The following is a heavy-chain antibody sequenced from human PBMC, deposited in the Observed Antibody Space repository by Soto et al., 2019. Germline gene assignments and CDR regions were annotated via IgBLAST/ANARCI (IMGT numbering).Heavy chain of an antibody. CDR1: GGSISSYY. D-gene: IGHD3-22*01. J-gene: IGHJ5*02. CDR3: ATYTRIVASGHNWFDP. V-gene: IGHV4-59*01. CDR2: IYYSGST. Sequence: SETLSLTCTVSGGSISSYYWSWIRQPPGKGLEWIGYIYYSGSTNYNPSLTSRVTISVDTSKNQFSLKLSSVTAADTAVYYSATYTRIVASGHNWFDPWGQGTLVTVSS.